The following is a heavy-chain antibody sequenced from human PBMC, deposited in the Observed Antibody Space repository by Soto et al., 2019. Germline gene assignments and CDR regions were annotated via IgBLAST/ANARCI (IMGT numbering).Heavy chain of an antibody. CDR3: AGAYCSGGSCSPGIY. D-gene: IGHD2-15*01. CDR2: IKQDGGEK. J-gene: IGHJ4*02. V-gene: IGHV3-7*04. Sequence: EVQLVESGGGLVQPGGSLRLSCAASGFIFSNFWMSWVRQAPGKGLEWVANIKQDGGEKYYVDSVKGRFTISRDNAKNSLYLQMNSLRGEDTAVYHCAGAYCSGGSCSPGIYWGQGTLVTVSS. CDR1: GFIFSNFW.